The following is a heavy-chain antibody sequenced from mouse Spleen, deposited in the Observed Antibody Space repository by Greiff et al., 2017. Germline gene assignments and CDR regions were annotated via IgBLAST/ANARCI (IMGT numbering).Heavy chain of an antibody. CDR1: GYTFTNYW. CDR3: ARRSNYGSSLDV. D-gene: IGHD1-1*01. J-gene: IGHJ1*03. V-gene: IGHV1-63*01. CDR2: IYPGGGYT. Sequence: VQVVESGAELVRPGTSVKMSCKASGYTFTNYWIGWAKQRPGHGLEWIGDIYPGGGYTNYNEKFKGKATLTADKSSSTAYTQFSSLTSEDSAIYYCARRSNYGSSLDVWGTGTTVTVSS.